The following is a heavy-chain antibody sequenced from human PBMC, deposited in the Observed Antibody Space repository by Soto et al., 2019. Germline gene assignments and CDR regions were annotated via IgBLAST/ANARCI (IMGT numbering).Heavy chain of an antibody. CDR1: GYTFTSYG. Sequence: ASVKVSCKASGYTFTSYGISWVRQAPGQGLEWMGWISAYNGNTNYAQKLQGRVTMTTDTSTSTAYMELRSLRSDDTAVYYCARDPPVEWELLIPSYFDYWGQGTLVSVSS. V-gene: IGHV1-18*01. D-gene: IGHD1-26*01. CDR3: ARDPPVEWELLIPSYFDY. CDR2: ISAYNGNT. J-gene: IGHJ4*02.